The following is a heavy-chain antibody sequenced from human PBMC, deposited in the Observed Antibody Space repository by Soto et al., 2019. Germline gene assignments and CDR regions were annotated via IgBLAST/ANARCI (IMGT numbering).Heavy chain of an antibody. CDR3: ARDYSNYQDDNWFDP. V-gene: IGHV4-59*01. D-gene: IGHD4-4*01. CDR2: IYYSGST. Sequence: SETLSLTCTVSGGSISSYYWSWIRQPPGKGLEWIGYIYYSGSTNYNPSLKSRVTISVDTSKNQFSLKLISVTAAETAVYYCARDYSNYQDDNWFDPWGQGTLVTVSS. J-gene: IGHJ5*02. CDR1: GGSISSYY.